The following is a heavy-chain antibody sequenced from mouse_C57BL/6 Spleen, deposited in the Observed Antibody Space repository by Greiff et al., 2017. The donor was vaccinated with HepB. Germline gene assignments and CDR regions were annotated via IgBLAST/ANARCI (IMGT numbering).Heavy chain of an antibody. Sequence: QVQLQQPGAGLVKPGASVKLSCKASGYTFTSYWMHWVKQRPGQGLEWIGMIHPNSGSTNYNEKFKSKATLTVDKSSSTAYMQLSSLTSEDSAVYYCARGGYSNYWYFDVWGTGTTVTVSS. J-gene: IGHJ1*03. CDR1: GYTFTSYW. D-gene: IGHD2-5*01. CDR2: IHPNSGST. V-gene: IGHV1-64*01. CDR3: ARGGYSNYWYFDV.